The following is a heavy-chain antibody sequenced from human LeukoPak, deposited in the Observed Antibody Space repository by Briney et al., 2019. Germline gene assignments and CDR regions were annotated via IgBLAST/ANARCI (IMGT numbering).Heavy chain of an antibody. CDR3: ARDRASYYDFWSGYMYYFDY. Sequence: ASVKVSCKASGYTFTSYAMHWVRQAPGQRLEWMGWINAGDGNTNYAQKLQGRVTMTTDTSTSTAYMELRSLRSDDTGVYYCARDRASYYDFWSGYMYYFDYWGQGTLVTVSS. CDR2: INAGDGNT. J-gene: IGHJ4*02. V-gene: IGHV1-3*01. CDR1: GYTFTSYA. D-gene: IGHD3-3*01.